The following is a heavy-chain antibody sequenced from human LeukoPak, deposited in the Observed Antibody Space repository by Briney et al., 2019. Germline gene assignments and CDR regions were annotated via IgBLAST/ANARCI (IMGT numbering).Heavy chain of an antibody. CDR3: ARDGYRYSSSWYFGYYFDY. J-gene: IGHJ4*02. CDR1: GYSISSGYY. V-gene: IGHV4-38-2*02. Sequence: SETLSLTCTVSGYSISSGYYWGWIRPPPGKGLEWIGSIYHSGSTYYNPSLKSRVTISVDTSKNQFSLKLSSVTAADTAVYYCARDGYRYSSSWYFGYYFDYWGQGTLVTVSS. CDR2: IYHSGST. D-gene: IGHD6-13*01.